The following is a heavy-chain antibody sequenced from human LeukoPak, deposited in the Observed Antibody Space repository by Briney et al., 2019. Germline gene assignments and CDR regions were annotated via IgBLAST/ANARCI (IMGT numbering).Heavy chain of an antibody. J-gene: IGHJ3*02. V-gene: IGHV3-73*01. CDR3: TRLVVLLPGDSSGHRIHAFDI. CDR1: GFTFSGSA. CDR2: IRSKANSYAT. D-gene: IGHD3-22*01. Sequence: GGSLRLSCAASGFTFSGSAMHWVRQASGKGLEWVGRIRSKANSYATAYAASVKCRFTISRDDSKNTAYLQMNSLKTEDTAVYYCTRLVVLLPGDSSGHRIHAFDIWGQGTMVTVSS.